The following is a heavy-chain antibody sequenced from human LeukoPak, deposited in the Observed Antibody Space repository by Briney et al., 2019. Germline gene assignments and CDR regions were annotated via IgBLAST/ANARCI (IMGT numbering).Heavy chain of an antibody. J-gene: IGHJ4*02. CDR2: IRSKANSYAT. Sequence: GGALRLSCAASGFTFSGSAMHWVRQASGKGLEWVGLIRSKANSYATAYAASVKGRFTISRDDSKNTAYLQMNSLKPEDTAVYYCTRHALDDSSGVDYWGQGTLVTVSS. CDR1: GFTFSGSA. D-gene: IGHD3-22*01. CDR3: TRHALDDSSGVDY. V-gene: IGHV3-73*01.